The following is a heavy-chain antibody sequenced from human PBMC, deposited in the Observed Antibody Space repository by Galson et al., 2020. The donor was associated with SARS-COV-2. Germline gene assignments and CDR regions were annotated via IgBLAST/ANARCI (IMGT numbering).Heavy chain of an antibody. Sequence: GGSLRLSCAASGFTFEDYAMNWVRQAPGKGLEWVSGISWNSGSIGYADSVKGRFTISRDNAKNSLYLQMNSLRPEDTALYYCAKVAVAGTGLWYFYMDVWGKGTTVTVSS. CDR1: GFTFEDYA. D-gene: IGHD6-19*01. J-gene: IGHJ6*03. CDR2: ISWNSGSI. V-gene: IGHV3-9*01. CDR3: AKVAVAGTGLWYFYMDV.